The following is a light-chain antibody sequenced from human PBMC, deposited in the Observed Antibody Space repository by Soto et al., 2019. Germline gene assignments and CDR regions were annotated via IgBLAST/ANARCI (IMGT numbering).Light chain of an antibody. Sequence: QSALTQPASGSGSPGQSITISCTGTSSDVGGYNSLSWYQQHPGKAPKLMIYDVSNRPSGVSNRFSGSKSGNTASLTISGLQAEDESDYYCSSYTSRGTLAFGGGTKLTVL. J-gene: IGLJ2*01. CDR1: SSDVGGYNS. CDR2: DVS. CDR3: SSYTSRGTLA. V-gene: IGLV2-14*01.